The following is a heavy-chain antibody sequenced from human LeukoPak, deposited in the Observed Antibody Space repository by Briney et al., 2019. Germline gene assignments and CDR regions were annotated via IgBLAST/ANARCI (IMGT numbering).Heavy chain of an antibody. V-gene: IGHV3-23*01. Sequence: PGGSLRLSCAASGFTFSSHGMSWVRQAPGKGLEWISGISGGGASTFYADSVKGRFTISRDNSKNTLYLQMNSLRVEDTAKYYCARGEVWGSSPFDIWGQGTMVTVSS. D-gene: IGHD3-16*01. CDR3: ARGEVWGSSPFDI. CDR1: GFTFSSHG. J-gene: IGHJ3*02. CDR2: ISGGGAST.